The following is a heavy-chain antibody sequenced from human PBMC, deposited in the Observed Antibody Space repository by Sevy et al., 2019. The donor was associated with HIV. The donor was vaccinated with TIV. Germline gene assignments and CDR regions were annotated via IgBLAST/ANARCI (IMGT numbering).Heavy chain of an antibody. CDR3: IRGTSGTFGY. CDR1: GFTFSSDW. J-gene: IGHJ4*02. D-gene: IGHD1-26*01. V-gene: IGHV3-74*01. Sequence: GGSLRLSCVVSGFTFSSDWMHWVRQAPGKGLVWVSRINSDGSRTNYADSVKGRFTMSRDSAKNNLFLQMNSLRAEDTAVYYCIRGTSGTFGYWGQGTLVTVSS. CDR2: INSDGSRT.